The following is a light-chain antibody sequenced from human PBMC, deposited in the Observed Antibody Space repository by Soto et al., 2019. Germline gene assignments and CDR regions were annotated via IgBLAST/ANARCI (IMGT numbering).Light chain of an antibody. CDR2: GAS. CDR1: QSVSSSF. CDR3: QQYGSSPT. V-gene: IGKV3-20*01. J-gene: IGKJ1*01. Sequence: EIVLTKSPGTLSVSPWERATLSCWASQSVSSSFVAWYQQKPGQAPRLLIYGASSRAAGIPDRFSGSGSGTDFTLTISRLEPEDFALYHCQQYGSSPTFGQGTKVDI.